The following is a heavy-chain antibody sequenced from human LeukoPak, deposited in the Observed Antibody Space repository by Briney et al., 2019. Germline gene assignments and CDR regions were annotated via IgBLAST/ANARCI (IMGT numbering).Heavy chain of an antibody. CDR2: ISGGGGST. Sequence: GGSLRLSCAASGFTFTSYSMNWVRQAPGKGLEWVSTISGGGGSTYYADSVKGRFTISRVNSKNTLYLQVNSLRAEDTAVYYCAKGGKWDVTPFDYWGQGTLVTVSS. D-gene: IGHD1-26*01. CDR1: GFTFTSYS. V-gene: IGHV3-23*01. CDR3: AKGGKWDVTPFDY. J-gene: IGHJ4*02.